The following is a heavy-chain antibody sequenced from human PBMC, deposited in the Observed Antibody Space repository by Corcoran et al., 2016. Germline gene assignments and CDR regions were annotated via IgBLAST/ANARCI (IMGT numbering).Heavy chain of an antibody. CDR3: AHRRAPSAGYWFDT. Sequence: QITLKESGPTLVKPTQTLTLTCSFSGFSLTTSGVGVGWIRQPPGKALEWLAIIYWNDDKHYSASLESRLTIIKDTSKNQVVLIMTNMDPVDTGTYYCAHRRAPSAGYWFDTWGQGTLVTVSS. CDR2: IYWNDDK. V-gene: IGHV2-5*01. J-gene: IGHJ5*01. CDR1: GFSLTTSGVG.